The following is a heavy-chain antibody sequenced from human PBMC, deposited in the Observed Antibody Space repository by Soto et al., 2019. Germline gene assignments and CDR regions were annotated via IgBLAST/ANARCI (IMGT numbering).Heavy chain of an antibody. CDR1: GFSLTTTGVG. CDR2: IYWAGDK. D-gene: IGHD6-19*01. CDR3: AYRQEDSGWNYFDY. J-gene: IGHJ4*02. Sequence: QITLKESGPTLVKPTQTLTLTCNFSGFSLTTTGVGVGWIRQPPGKALEWLALIYWAGDKHYSPSLKSRLIITKDTSKNHVVLTMTNMDPVDTATYFCAYRQEDSGWNYFDYWGQGTLVTVSS. V-gene: IGHV2-5*02.